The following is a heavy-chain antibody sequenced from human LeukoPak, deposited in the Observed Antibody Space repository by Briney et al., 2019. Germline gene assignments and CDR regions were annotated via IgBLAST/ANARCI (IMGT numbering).Heavy chain of an antibody. CDR1: GYTFYTFADYF. V-gene: IGHV1-2*04. CDR2: INPNSGDS. Sequence: ASVKVSCKASGYTFYTFADYFIHWVRQAPGQGLEWMGWINPNSGDSHHAQKFQGWVTMTRDSSINTVYMDLSRLTSDDTAVYYCAGHSSSSEGWFAPWGQGTLVTVSS. J-gene: IGHJ5*02. CDR3: AGHSSSSEGWFAP. D-gene: IGHD6-6*01.